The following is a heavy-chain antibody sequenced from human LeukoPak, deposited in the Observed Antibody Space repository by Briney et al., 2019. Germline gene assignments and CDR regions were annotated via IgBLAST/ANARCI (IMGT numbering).Heavy chain of an antibody. Sequence: GASVKVSSMASGYIFTSYYMHWVRQAPGQGLEWMGIINPSDGSANYAQKFQGRVTMTRDTSTGTVYMDLTSLRSDDTAVYYCARVPLGGAFYYWGQGTLVTVSS. D-gene: IGHD3-16*01. CDR3: ARVPLGGAFYY. CDR1: GYIFTSYY. V-gene: IGHV1-46*01. CDR2: INPSDGSA. J-gene: IGHJ4*02.